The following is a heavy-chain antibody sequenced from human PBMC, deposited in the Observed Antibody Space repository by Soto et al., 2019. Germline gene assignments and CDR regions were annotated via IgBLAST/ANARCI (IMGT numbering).Heavy chain of an antibody. CDR3: ARGGSDSYYYYGMDV. J-gene: IGHJ6*02. Sequence: TSETLSLTCGVFGGSFSNYYWSWIRQPPGKGLEWIGEVNHSGTTNYNPTLKSRVTISVDTSKSQFSLRVASLTAADTALYYCARGGSDSYYYYGMDVWGQGTTVTVSS. CDR2: VNHSGTT. CDR1: GGSFSNYY. V-gene: IGHV4-34*01. D-gene: IGHD6-25*01.